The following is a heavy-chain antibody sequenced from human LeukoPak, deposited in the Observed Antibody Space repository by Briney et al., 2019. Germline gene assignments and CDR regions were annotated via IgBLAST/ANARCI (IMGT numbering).Heavy chain of an antibody. CDR3: SKILGTPEPYYFDY. J-gene: IGHJ4*02. D-gene: IGHD3-16*01. CDR2: ISYDGSNK. Sequence: PGRSLRLSCAASGFTFSSYGFHWVRQAPGKGLEWVAVISYDGSNKYYADSVKGRFTISRDNSKNTLYLQMNSLRAEDRAVYCCSKILGTPEPYYFDYWGQGTLVTVSS. V-gene: IGHV3-30*18. CDR1: GFTFSSYG.